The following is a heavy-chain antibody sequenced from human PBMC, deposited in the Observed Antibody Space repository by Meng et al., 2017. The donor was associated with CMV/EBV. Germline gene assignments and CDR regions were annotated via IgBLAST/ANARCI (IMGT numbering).Heavy chain of an antibody. J-gene: IGHJ6*02. V-gene: IGHV3-30*04. CDR3: ARDDFDYYGMDV. CDR2: ISYDGSNK. CDR1: GFTFSSYA. D-gene: IGHD3/OR15-3a*01. Sequence: GGSLRLSCAASGFTFSSYAMHWVRQAPGKGLEWVAVISYDGSNKYYADSVKGRFTISRDNSKNTPYLQMNSLRAEDTAVYYCARDDFDYYGMDVWGQGTTVTVSS.